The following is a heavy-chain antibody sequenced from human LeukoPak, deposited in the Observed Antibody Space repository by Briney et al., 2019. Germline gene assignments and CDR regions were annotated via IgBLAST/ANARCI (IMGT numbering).Heavy chain of an antibody. CDR2: LYHSDSA. Sequence: PSETLSLTCAVSGYSISNGCYWVWIRQPPGRGLEWIGSLYHSDSAYYNTSLRSRVSMSVDTSKNQFSLTLSFVTAADTAVYYCARQHDSYYYYYIDAWGSGTTVTVSS. CDR1: GYSISNGCY. J-gene: IGHJ6*03. V-gene: IGHV4-38-2*01. CDR3: ARQHDSYYYYYIDA.